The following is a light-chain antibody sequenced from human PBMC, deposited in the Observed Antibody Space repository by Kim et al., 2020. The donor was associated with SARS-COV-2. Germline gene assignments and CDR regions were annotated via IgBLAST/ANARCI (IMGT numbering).Light chain of an antibody. V-gene: IGLV1-40*01. Sequence: PGQEVTISCTGSSSNIGAGYDVHWYQQLPGTAPKLLIYGNSNRPSGVPDRFSGSKSGTSASLAITGLQAEDEADYYCQSYDSSLWVFGGGTQLTVL. CDR3: QSYDSSLWV. CDR1: SSNIGAGYD. J-gene: IGLJ3*02. CDR2: GNS.